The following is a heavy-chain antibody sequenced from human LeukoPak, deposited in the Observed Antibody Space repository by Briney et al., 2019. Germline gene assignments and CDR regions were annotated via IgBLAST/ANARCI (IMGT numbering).Heavy chain of an antibody. CDR3: ARGNRYCSSTSCYGNWFDP. J-gene: IGHJ5*02. CDR1: GGSFSGYY. Sequence: TSETLSLTCAVYGGSFSGYYWSWIRQPPGKGLEWIGEINHSGSTNYNPSLKSRVTISVDTSKNQFSLKLSSVTAADTAVYYCARGNRYCSSTSCYGNWFDPWGQGTLVTVSS. V-gene: IGHV4-34*01. D-gene: IGHD2-2*01. CDR2: INHSGST.